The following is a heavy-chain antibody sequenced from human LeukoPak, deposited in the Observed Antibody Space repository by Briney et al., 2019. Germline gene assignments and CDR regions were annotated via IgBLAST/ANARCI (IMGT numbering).Heavy chain of an antibody. CDR3: ARVGSGWYGLEIRKSWFDP. CDR2: ISIYNGNT. Sequence: ASVKVSCKASGYTFSSYGISWVRQAPGQGLEWMGWISIYNGNTNCAQKLQGRVTMTTDISTSTAYMELRSLRSDDTAVYYCARVGSGWYGLEIRKSWFDPWGQGTLVTVSS. J-gene: IGHJ5*02. V-gene: IGHV1-18*04. CDR1: GYTFSSYG. D-gene: IGHD6-19*01.